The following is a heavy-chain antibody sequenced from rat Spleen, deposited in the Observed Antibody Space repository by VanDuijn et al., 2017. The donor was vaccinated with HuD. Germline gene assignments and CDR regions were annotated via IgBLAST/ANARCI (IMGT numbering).Heavy chain of an antibody. CDR1: GFTFSSFA. V-gene: IGHV5-29*01. J-gene: IGHJ2*01. Sequence: EVQLVESGGGLVQPGRSLKLSCVASGFTFSSFAMAWVRQAPTKGLEWVATFSYDGRSTYYRDSVKGRFTISRDNAKSTLFLQMDSLTSEDTATYYCARHAGDYGSYFDYWGQGVMVTVSS. CDR3: ARHAGDYGSYFDY. CDR2: FSYDGRST. D-gene: IGHD1-3*01.